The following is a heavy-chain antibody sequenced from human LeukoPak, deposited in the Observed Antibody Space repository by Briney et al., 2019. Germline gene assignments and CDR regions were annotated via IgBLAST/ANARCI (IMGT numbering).Heavy chain of an antibody. V-gene: IGHV3-11*06. Sequence: PGGSLRLSCAVSGFTFSDYYMSWIRQAPGKGLEWVSYIRSSDSSAHYADSVGGRFTISRDNAKNTLYLQMNSLRAEDTAVYYCASLAYCGGDCYRGPFDYWGQGTLVTVSS. CDR1: GFTFSDYY. D-gene: IGHD2-21*02. CDR3: ASLAYCGGDCYRGPFDY. CDR2: IRSSDSSA. J-gene: IGHJ4*02.